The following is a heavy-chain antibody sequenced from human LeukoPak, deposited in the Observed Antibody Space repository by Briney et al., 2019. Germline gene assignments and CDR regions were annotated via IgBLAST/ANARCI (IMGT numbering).Heavy chain of an antibody. V-gene: IGHV3-30*18. J-gene: IGHJ4*02. CDR1: GFTFSSYG. D-gene: IGHD5-24*01. CDR2: ISYDGSNK. Sequence: GGSLRLSCAASGFTFSSYGMHWVRQAPGKGLEWVAVISYDGSNKYYADSVKGRFTISRDNSKNTLYLQMNGLRAEDTAVYYCAKPPHFSDVEMATPFDYWGQGTLVTVSS. CDR3: AKPPHFSDVEMATPFDY.